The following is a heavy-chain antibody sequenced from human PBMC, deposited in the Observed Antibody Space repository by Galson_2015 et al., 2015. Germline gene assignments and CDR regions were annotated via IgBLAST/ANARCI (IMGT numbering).Heavy chain of an antibody. CDR3: ARVRSGITGTTLYYYGMDV. V-gene: IGHV3-21*01. CDR1: GFTFSSYS. Sequence: SLRLSCAASGFTFSSYSMNWVRQAPGKGLEWVSSISSSSSYIYYADSVKGRFTISRDNAKNSLYLQMNSLRAEDTAVYYCARVRSGITGTTLYYYGMDVWGQGTTVTVSS. D-gene: IGHD1-7*01. CDR2: ISSSSSYI. J-gene: IGHJ6*02.